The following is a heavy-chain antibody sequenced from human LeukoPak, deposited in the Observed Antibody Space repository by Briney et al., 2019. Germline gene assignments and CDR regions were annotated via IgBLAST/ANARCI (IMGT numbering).Heavy chain of an antibody. J-gene: IGHJ4*02. V-gene: IGHV1-8*01. Sequence: ASVKVSCKASGYTFTSYHIDWVRQAPGRGPEWMGWMNAKSGHTGYAQNLEGRVTMTRDTSTNTAYMELRGLRSEDTAVYYCARHFGTGDNFDYWGQGTLLIVSS. CDR3: ARHFGTGDNFDY. CDR2: MNAKSGHT. CDR1: GYTFTSYH. D-gene: IGHD1-1*01.